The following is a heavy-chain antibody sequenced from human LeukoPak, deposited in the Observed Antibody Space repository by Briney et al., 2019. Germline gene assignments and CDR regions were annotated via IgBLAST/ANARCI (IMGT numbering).Heavy chain of an antibody. CDR3: ARGRREGRYCSSTSCFFLPPLYYYYYMDV. Sequence: SETLSLTCAVYGGSFSGYYWSWIRQPPGKGLEWIGEINHSGSTNYNPSLKSRVTISVDTSKNQFSLKLSSVTAADTAVYYCARGRREGRYCSSTSCFFLPPLYYYYYMDVWGKGTTVTVSS. D-gene: IGHD2-2*01. J-gene: IGHJ6*03. CDR1: GGSFSGYY. V-gene: IGHV4-34*01. CDR2: INHSGST.